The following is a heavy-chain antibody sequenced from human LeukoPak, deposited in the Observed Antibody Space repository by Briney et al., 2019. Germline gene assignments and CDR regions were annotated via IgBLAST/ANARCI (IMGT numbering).Heavy chain of an antibody. J-gene: IGHJ4*02. Sequence: ASVKVSCKAFGGTFSSYTINWLRQAPGQGLEWMGGIIPVLAMADSPQKFRGRVTITADESTSTAYMELSSLRSEDTALYYCARTPRNGYNYFDLWGQGTLVTVSS. CDR1: GGTFSSYT. V-gene: IGHV1-69*02. D-gene: IGHD5-24*01. CDR2: IIPVLAMA. CDR3: ARTPRNGYNYFDL.